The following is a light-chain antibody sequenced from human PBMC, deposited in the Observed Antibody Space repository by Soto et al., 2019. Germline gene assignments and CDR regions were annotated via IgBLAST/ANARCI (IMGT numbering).Light chain of an antibody. CDR1: SSDVGGYNY. CDR2: DVS. J-gene: IGLJ1*01. CDR3: SSFTPTSALV. Sequence: QSALPQPASVSGSPGQSITISCTGTSSDVGGYNYVSWYQQHPGKAPKLMIYDVSNRPSGVSNRFSGSKSDNTASLTISGLQADDEADYYCSSFTPTSALVFGTGTKVTVL. V-gene: IGLV2-14*03.